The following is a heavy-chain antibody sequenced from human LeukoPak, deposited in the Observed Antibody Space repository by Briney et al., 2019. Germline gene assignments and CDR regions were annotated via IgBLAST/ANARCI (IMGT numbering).Heavy chain of an antibody. CDR1: GGSISSYY. CDR2: IYYSGST. CDR3: ARVQLWFGELGAFDI. J-gene: IGHJ3*02. D-gene: IGHD3-10*01. V-gene: IGHV4-59*12. Sequence: PSETLSLTCAVSGGSISSYYWSWLRQPPGKGLEWLGYIYYSGSTNYNPSLKSRVTISVDTSKNQFSLKLSSVTAADTAVYYCARVQLWFGELGAFDIWGQGTMVTVSS.